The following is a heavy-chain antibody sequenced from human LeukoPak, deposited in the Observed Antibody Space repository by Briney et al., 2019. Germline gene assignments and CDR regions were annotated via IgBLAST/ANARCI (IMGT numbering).Heavy chain of an antibody. J-gene: IGHJ4*02. D-gene: IGHD3-10*01. CDR1: GFTFSSYA. V-gene: IGHV3-23*01. Sequence: PGGSLRLSCAASGFTFSSYAMSWVRQAPGKGLEWVSAISGSGGSTYYADSVKGRFTISRDNSKNTLYLQMNSLRAEDTAVYYCAKDLQLAPRPRSEFDYWGAGALLTVSS. CDR2: ISGSGGST. CDR3: AKDLQLAPRPRSEFDY.